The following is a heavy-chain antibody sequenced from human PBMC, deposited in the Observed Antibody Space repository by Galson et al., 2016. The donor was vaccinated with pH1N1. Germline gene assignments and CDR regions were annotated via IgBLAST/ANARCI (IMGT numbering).Heavy chain of an antibody. D-gene: IGHD1-26*01. J-gene: IGHJ4*02. Sequence: SLRLSCAASEFTFGSYWMSWIRQAPGKGLEWVANIKQDGGEKYYVDSVRGRFTISRDNAKNSLYLQMNSLRAEDTAVYYCARDLGYLGGTGFDYWGQGTLITVSS. CDR2: IKQDGGEK. CDR1: EFTFGSYW. V-gene: IGHV3-7*04. CDR3: ARDLGYLGGTGFDY.